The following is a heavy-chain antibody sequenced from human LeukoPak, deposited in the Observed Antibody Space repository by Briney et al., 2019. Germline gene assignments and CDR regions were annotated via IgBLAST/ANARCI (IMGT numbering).Heavy chain of an antibody. J-gene: IGHJ4*02. V-gene: IGHV3-11*01. CDR1: GFTFSDYY. Sequence: GGSLRLSCAASGFTFSDYYMSWIRQAPGKGLEWVSYISSSGSTIYYADSVKGRFTISRDNAKNSLYLQMNGLRAEDTAVYYYATDWDTAMVTGGWGQGTLVTVSS. D-gene: IGHD5-18*01. CDR2: ISSSGSTI. CDR3: ATDWDTAMVTGG.